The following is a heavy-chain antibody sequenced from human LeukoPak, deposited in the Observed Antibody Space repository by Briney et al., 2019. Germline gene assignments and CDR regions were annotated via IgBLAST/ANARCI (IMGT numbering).Heavy chain of an antibody. CDR2: IDTSGSYI. CDR1: GFTFSSYG. CDR3: ARGRSITLLRGVAMSDGFDV. D-gene: IGHD3-10*01. V-gene: IGHV3-21*01. Sequence: GGSLRLSCTASGFTFSSYGLNWVRQAPGKGLEWVSFIDTSGSYIYYGDSVKGRVTISRDNAKNSLYLQMNGLRAEDTAVYYCARGRSITLLRGVAMSDGFDVWDQGAMVTVSS. J-gene: IGHJ3*01.